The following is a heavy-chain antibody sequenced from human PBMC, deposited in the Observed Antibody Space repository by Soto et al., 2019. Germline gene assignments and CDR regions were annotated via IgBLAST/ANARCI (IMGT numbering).Heavy chain of an antibody. V-gene: IGHV4-61*01. D-gene: IGHD3-3*01. CDR3: ATPARSLEWSRHPSAFDI. CDR1: GGSVSSGSYY. CDR2: IYYRGST. Sequence: QVQLQESGPGLVKPSETLSLTCTVSGGSVSSGSYYWSWIRQPPGKGLEWIGYIYYRGSTNYNPSLQTRATISVDTSKNQFSLKLSSVNAADTAVYYCATPARSLEWSRHPSAFDIRGQGKMVTVAS. J-gene: IGHJ3*02.